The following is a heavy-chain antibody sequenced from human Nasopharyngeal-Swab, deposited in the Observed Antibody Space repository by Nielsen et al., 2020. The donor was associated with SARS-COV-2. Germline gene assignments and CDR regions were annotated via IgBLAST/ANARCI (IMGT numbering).Heavy chain of an antibody. Sequence: GESLKISCAASGFTFSHYNMAWVRQAPGKGLEWVSFINSGTDYISYADSVKGRFTISRDNAKNSLYLQMDSLRGEDTAVYYCAREEAWSKTFDRWGQGTLVTVAS. J-gene: IGHJ5*02. CDR2: INSGTDYI. CDR1: GFTFSHYN. V-gene: IGHV3-21*01. D-gene: IGHD2-15*01. CDR3: AREEAWSKTFDR.